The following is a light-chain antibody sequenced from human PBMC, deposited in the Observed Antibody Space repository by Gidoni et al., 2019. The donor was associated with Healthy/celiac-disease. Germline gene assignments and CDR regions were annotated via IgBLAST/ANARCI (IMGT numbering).Light chain of an antibody. Sequence: QSALTQPASVSGSPGQSITISCTGTSSDVGGYKYVSWYQQHPGKAPKLMIYDVSNRPSGVSNRFSVSKSGNTAFLTISGLQAEDEADYYCSSYTSSSTLEVFGVGTKLTVL. V-gene: IGLV2-14*03. J-gene: IGLJ3*02. CDR3: SSYTSSSTLEV. CDR2: DVS. CDR1: SSDVGGYKY.